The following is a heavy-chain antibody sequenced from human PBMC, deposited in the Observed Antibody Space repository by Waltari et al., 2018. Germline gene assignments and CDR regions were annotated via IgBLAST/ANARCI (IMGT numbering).Heavy chain of an antibody. Sequence: QVQLQESGPGLVKPSQTLSLTCTVSGGSISSGSHSWSWIRQPAGKGLEWIGYIYTSGSTNYNPSLKSRVTISVDTSKNQFSLKLSSVTAADTAVYYCARDSGWDGRWGQGTLVTVSS. D-gene: IGHD6-19*01. CDR3: ARDSGWDGR. CDR2: IYTSGST. CDR1: GGSISSGSHS. J-gene: IGHJ4*02. V-gene: IGHV4-61*09.